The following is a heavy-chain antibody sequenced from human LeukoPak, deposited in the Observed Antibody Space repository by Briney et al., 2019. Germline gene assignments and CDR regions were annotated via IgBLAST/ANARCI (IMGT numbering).Heavy chain of an antibody. Sequence: GESLKISCKGSGYNFTSYWIGWVRQMPGKGLEWMGIIYPGDSDTRYSPSFQGQVTISADKSISTAYLQWSSLKASDTAMYYCARGYCSSTSCYGFDYWGQGTLVTVSS. D-gene: IGHD2-2*01. CDR1: GYNFTSYW. CDR2: IYPGDSDT. V-gene: IGHV5-51*01. J-gene: IGHJ4*02. CDR3: ARGYCSSTSCYGFDY.